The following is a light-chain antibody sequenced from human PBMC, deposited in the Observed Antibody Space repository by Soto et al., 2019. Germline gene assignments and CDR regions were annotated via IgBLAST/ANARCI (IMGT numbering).Light chain of an antibody. CDR2: KAS. Sequence: DIQMTQSPATLSASVGDRVTITCRASQSISNWLAWYQQKPGKAPKLLLYKASSLETGVPSRFSGSGFGTEFTLTISSLQPDDFATYYCQYSETLGQGTKVESK. CDR1: QSISNW. J-gene: IGKJ1*01. CDR3: QYSET. V-gene: IGKV1-5*03.